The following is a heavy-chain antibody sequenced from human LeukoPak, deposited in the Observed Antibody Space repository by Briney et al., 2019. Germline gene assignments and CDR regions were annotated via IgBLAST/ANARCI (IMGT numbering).Heavy chain of an antibody. CDR3: ATRGAPDYYYGMDV. J-gene: IGHJ6*02. D-gene: IGHD1-26*01. CDR1: GFTVSSNY. CDR2: ISTSGTT. Sequence: GSLRLSCAASGFTVSSNYMSWVRQAPGKGLEWVSIISTSGTTSYADSVKGRSTISRDNSRNTLYLQMNSLRAEDTAVYYCATRGAPDYYYGMDVWGQGTTVTVSS. V-gene: IGHV3-66*01.